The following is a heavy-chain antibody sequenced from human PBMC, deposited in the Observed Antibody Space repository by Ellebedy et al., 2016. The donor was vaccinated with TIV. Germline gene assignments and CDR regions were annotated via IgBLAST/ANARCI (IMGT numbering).Heavy chain of an antibody. CDR1: GFPFSIYG. CDR3: ARDPGIAVPGTVPPNIGFDL. Sequence: GGSLRLSCAASGFPFSIYGMQWVRQAPGKGLEWVALIWYDGTKKFYAESVKGRFTISRDNSENTLYLQMNNLRAEDTAVYHCARDPGIAVPGTVPPNIGFDLWGQGTLLTVSS. J-gene: IGHJ4*02. CDR2: IWYDGTKK. V-gene: IGHV3-33*01. D-gene: IGHD6-19*01.